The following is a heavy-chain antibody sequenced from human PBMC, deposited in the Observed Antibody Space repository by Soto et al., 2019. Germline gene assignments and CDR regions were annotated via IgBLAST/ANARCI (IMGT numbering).Heavy chain of an antibody. J-gene: IGHJ4*02. V-gene: IGHV3-33*01. Sequence: QVQLVESGGGVVQPGRSLRLSCAASGFTFSSYGMHWVRQAPGKGLEWVAVIWYDGSNKYYADSVKGRVTISRDNSKNTLYLQMNSLRAEDTAVYYCARDGEGFDYCGRGTLVTVSS. CDR3: ARDGEGFDY. D-gene: IGHD3-10*01. CDR1: GFTFSSYG. CDR2: IWYDGSNK.